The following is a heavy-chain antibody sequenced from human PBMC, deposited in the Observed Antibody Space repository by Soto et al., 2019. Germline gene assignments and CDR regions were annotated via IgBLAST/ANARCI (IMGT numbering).Heavy chain of an antibody. CDR2: IIPIFGTA. Sequence: QVQLVQSGAEVKKPGSSVKVSCKASVGTFSSYAISWVRQAPGQGLEWMGGIIPIFGTANYAQKFQGRVTITADESTSTAYMELSSLRSEDTAVYYCANDFWSGYYRAGYYYYGMDVWGQGTTVTVSS. J-gene: IGHJ6*02. CDR1: VGTFSSYA. D-gene: IGHD3-3*01. V-gene: IGHV1-69*01. CDR3: ANDFWSGYYRAGYYYYGMDV.